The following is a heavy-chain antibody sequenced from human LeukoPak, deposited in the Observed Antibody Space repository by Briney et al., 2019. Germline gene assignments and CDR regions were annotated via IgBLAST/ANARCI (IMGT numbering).Heavy chain of an antibody. CDR3: AREEASAADY. CDR2: IYYNGGT. CDR1: GGSIISSSHY. V-gene: IGHV4-39*01. D-gene: IGHD6-13*01. Sequence: SETLSLTCTVSGGSIISSSHYWAWIRQPPGTGLEWIGSIYYNGGTFYSPSLKSRASMSVDTSKNQFSLKLSSVTAADTSVYFCAREEASAADYWGQGTLVTVSS. J-gene: IGHJ4*02.